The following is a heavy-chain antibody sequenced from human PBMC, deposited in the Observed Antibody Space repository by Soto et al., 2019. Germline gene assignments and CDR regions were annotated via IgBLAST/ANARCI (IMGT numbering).Heavy chain of an antibody. CDR1: GGSFSGYY. CDR2: INQSGSP. J-gene: IGHJ4*02. D-gene: IGHD2-15*01. V-gene: IGHV4-34*01. Sequence: SETLSLTCAVYGGSFSGYYWSWIRQPPGKGLEWIGEINQSGSPNYNPSLKSRVTISVDRSKNQFSLKLSSVTAADTAVYYCDTSRGSPFPLDYLGLGTLGTVP. CDR3: DTSRGSPFPLDY.